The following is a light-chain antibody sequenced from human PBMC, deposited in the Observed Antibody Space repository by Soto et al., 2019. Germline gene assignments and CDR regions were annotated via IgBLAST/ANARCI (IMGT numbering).Light chain of an antibody. CDR1: PSVPSSQ. V-gene: IGKV3-20*01. CDR2: VAS. CDR3: QQYATSPHT. J-gene: IGKJ2*01. Sequence: EIVLTQSPGTLSLSQGESATLSCRTSPSVPSSQVAWYQVKPGQTPRLLIYVASSRATGIPDRFSVFGSETYFTLTISRLEPEDLAVYYCQQYATSPHTFGKGTKLEI.